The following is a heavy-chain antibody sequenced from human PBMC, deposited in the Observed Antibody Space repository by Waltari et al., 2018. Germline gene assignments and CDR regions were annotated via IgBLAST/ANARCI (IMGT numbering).Heavy chain of an antibody. V-gene: IGHV1-69*01. J-gene: IGHJ6*02. D-gene: IGHD1-1*01. CDR3: VRDTSTMTQQPNGMDV. CDR2: IGPVFGTT. Sequence: QVHLVQSGAEVKKPGSSVKVSCKASGGPYSRFGLSWVRLAPGQGLEGMGGIGPVFGTTNYDTKFEGRVTITADESTSTVYMELSSLRSEDTAVYYCVRDTSTMTQQPNGMDVWGQGTTVTVAS. CDR1: GGPYSRFG.